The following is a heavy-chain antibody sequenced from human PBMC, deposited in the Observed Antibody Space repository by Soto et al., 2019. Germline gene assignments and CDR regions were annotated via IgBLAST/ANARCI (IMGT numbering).Heavy chain of an antibody. V-gene: IGHV1-2*02. CDR2: INPNSGGT. CDR1: GYTFTGYY. CDR3: ARDGTYSSGWYSEVSGFGKYGMDV. D-gene: IGHD6-13*01. Sequence: ASVKVSCKASGYTFTGYYMHRGRQAPGQGLEWMGWINPNSGGTNYAQKFQGRVTMTRDTSISTAYMELSRLRSDDTAVYYCARDGTYSSGWYSEVSGFGKYGMDVWGQGTTVTVSS. J-gene: IGHJ6*02.